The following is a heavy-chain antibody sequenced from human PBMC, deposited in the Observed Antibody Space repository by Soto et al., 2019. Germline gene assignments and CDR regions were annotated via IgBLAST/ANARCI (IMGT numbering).Heavy chain of an antibody. CDR3: ARDVHYCSSTGCYYWFDP. J-gene: IGHJ5*02. CDR2: INQDGSEK. V-gene: IGHV3-7*01. D-gene: IGHD2-2*01. Sequence: EVQLVESGGALVQPGGSLRLSCAASGFTLSSHWMSWVRQAPGKGLEWVANINQDGSEKNYVDSVKGRFTISRDNAKNSLYLQMNSLRAEDTAVYYCARDVHYCSSTGCYYWFDPWGQGTLVTVFS. CDR1: GFTLSSHW.